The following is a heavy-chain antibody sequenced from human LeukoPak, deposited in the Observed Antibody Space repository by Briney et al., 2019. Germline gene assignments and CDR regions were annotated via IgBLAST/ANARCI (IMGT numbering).Heavy chain of an antibody. V-gene: IGHV3-66*02. Sequence: AGGSLRLSCAASGFTVSSNYMSWVRQAPGKGLEWVSVIYSGGSTYYAASVKGRFTISRDNSKNTLYLQMNSLRAEDTAVYYCARARGQQLAFDYWGQGTLVTVSS. CDR1: GFTVSSNY. CDR3: ARARGQQLAFDY. D-gene: IGHD6-13*01. J-gene: IGHJ4*02. CDR2: IYSGGST.